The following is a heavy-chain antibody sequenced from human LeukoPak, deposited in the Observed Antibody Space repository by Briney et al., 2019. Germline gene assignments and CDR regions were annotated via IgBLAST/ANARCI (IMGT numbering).Heavy chain of an antibody. J-gene: IGHJ4*02. CDR3: AREKVDTAMATIDY. D-gene: IGHD5-18*01. Sequence: SETLSLTCAVYGVSFSGYYWSWIRQPPGEGLEWIGEINHSGSTNYNPSLKSRVTISVDTSKNQFSLKLSSVTAADTAVYYCAREKVDTAMATIDYWGEGTLVTVSS. V-gene: IGHV4-34*01. CDR1: GVSFSGYY. CDR2: INHSGST.